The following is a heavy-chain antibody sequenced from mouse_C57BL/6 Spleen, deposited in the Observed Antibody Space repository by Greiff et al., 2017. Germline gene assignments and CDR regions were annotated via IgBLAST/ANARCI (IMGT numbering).Heavy chain of an antibody. CDR1: GYTFTSYW. V-gene: IGHV1-50*01. CDR2: IDPSDSYT. CDR3: ARLAGKAWFAY. J-gene: IGHJ3*01. Sequence: QVQLQQPGAELVKPGASVKLSCKASGYTFTSYWMQWVKQRPGQGLEWIGEIDPSDSYTNYNQKFKGKATLTVDNSSSTAYMQLSSLTAEDSAVYDSARLAGKAWFAYWGQGTLVTVSA. D-gene: IGHD4-1*01.